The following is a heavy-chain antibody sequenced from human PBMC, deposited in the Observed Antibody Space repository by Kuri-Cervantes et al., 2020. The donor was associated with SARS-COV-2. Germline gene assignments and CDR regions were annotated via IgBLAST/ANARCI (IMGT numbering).Heavy chain of an antibody. D-gene: IGHD2-2*01. CDR3: ARDQCSSTSCYGTYYYYYYGMDV. Sequence: GVLKISCAASGFTFSSYSMNWVRQAPGKGLEWVSSISSSSSYIYYADSVKGRFTISRDNAKNSLYLQMNSLRAEDTAVYYCARDQCSSTSCYGTYYYYYYGMDVWGQGTTVTVSS. CDR1: GFTFSSYS. CDR2: ISSSSSYI. V-gene: IGHV3-21*01. J-gene: IGHJ6*02.